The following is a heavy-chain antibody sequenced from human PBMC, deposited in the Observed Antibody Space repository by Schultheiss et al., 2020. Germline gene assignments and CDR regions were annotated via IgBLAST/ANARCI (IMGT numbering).Heavy chain of an antibody. CDR3: TRGIAIVGWFDP. V-gene: IGHV3-49*04. D-gene: IGHD6-13*01. J-gene: IGHJ5*02. CDR1: GFTVSSNY. CDR2: IRSKAYGGTT. Sequence: GGSLRLSCAASGFTVSSNYMSWVRQAPGKGLEWVGFIRSKAYGGTTEYAASVKGRFTISRDDSKSIAYLQMNSLKTEDTAVYYCTRGIAIVGWFDPWGQGTLVTVSS.